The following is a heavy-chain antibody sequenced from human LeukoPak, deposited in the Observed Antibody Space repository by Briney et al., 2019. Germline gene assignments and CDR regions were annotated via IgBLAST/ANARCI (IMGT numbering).Heavy chain of an antibody. CDR3: ARDAPRYCSGGSCPNWFDP. V-gene: IGHV1-8*03. CDR2: MNPNSGNT. Sequence: ASVKVSCKASGYTFTSYDINWVRQATGQGLEWMGWMNPNSGNTGYAQKFQGRVTITRNTSISTAYMELSSVTAADTAVYYCARDAPRYCSGGSCPNWFDPWGQGTLVTVSS. J-gene: IGHJ5*02. D-gene: IGHD2-15*01. CDR1: GYTFTSYD.